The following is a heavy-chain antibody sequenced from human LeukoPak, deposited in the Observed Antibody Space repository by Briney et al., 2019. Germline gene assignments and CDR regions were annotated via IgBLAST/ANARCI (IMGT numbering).Heavy chain of an antibody. D-gene: IGHD3-22*01. Sequence: PGGSLRLSCAASGFTFSSYAMSWVRQAPGKGLEWVSAISGSGGSTYYADSVKGRFTISRDNSKNTLDLQMNNLRAEDTAVYYCAKARSVTWIVVAFDYWGQGTLVTVSS. CDR2: ISGSGGST. V-gene: IGHV3-23*01. CDR1: GFTFSSYA. CDR3: AKARSVTWIVVAFDY. J-gene: IGHJ4*02.